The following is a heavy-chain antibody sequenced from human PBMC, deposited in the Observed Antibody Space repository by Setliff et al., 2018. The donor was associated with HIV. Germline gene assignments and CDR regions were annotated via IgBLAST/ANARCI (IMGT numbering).Heavy chain of an antibody. CDR1: GGSFSGYY. CDR3: ARGYGSGSYYHY. D-gene: IGHD3-10*01. V-gene: IGHV4-34*01. Sequence: PSETLSLTCAVYGGSFSGYYWSWIRQPPGKGLEWIGEINHSGSTNYNPSLKSRVTISVDTSKNQFSLKLSSVTAADTAGYYCARGYGSGSYYHYWGQGTLVTVSS. J-gene: IGHJ4*02. CDR2: INHSGST.